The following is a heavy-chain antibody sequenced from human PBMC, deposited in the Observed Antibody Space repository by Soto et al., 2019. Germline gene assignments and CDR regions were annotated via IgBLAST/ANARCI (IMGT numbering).Heavy chain of an antibody. CDR3: ARDPPRYSSSWYRFDY. V-gene: IGHV1-46*01. CDR2: INPSGGST. CDR1: GYTFTSYY. D-gene: IGHD6-13*01. J-gene: IGHJ4*02. Sequence: ASVKVSCKASGYTFTSYYMHWVRQAPGQGLEWMGIINPSGGSTSYAQKFQGRVTMTRDTSTSTVYMELSSLRSEDTAVYYCARDPPRYSSSWYRFDYWGPGTLVTVSS.